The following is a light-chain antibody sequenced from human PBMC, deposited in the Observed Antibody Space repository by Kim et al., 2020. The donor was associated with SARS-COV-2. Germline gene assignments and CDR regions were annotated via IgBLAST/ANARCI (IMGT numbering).Light chain of an antibody. CDR2: GAS. CDR3: QQYDSYPLT. J-gene: IGKJ4*01. V-gene: IGKV1D-16*01. Sequence: ASVGDRVTISFRASQAIFHLLAWYQQKPSKPPKVLIYGASSLHPGVPSRFSGSGSGTDFTLTISSLQPEDLSTYYCQQYDSYPLTFGGGTKVDIK. CDR1: QAIFHL.